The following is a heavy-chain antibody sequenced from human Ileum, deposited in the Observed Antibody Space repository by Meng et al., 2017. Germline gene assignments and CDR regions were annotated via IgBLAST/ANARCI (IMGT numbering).Heavy chain of an antibody. Sequence: QVRLQGSAPGLVRPSGTPSLICPVSGGSVSTSDYQWGWIRQPPGKELEWIGYAGTNYNPSLKSRVTISVDTSKRQFSLKLTSVTAADTAVYYCARDHWGSLDYWGQGILVTVSS. D-gene: IGHD7-27*01. V-gene: IGHV4-61*08. CDR1: GGSVSTSDYQ. CDR3: ARDHWGSLDY. CDR2: AGT. J-gene: IGHJ4*02.